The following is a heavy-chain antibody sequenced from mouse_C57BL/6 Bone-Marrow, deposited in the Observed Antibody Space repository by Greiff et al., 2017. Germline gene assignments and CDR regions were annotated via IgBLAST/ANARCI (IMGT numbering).Heavy chain of an antibody. D-gene: IGHD1-1*01. CDR1: GYTFTSYW. Sequence: VQLQQSGAELVKPGASVKLSCTASGYTFTSYWMHWVKQRPGQGLEWIGMIHPNSGSTNYNEKFKSKATLTVDKSSSTAYMQLSSLTSEDSAVXYCARWSGNYGGSQFLFDYWGQGTTLTVSS. J-gene: IGHJ2*01. CDR3: ARWSGNYGGSQFLFDY. V-gene: IGHV1-64*01. CDR2: IHPNSGST.